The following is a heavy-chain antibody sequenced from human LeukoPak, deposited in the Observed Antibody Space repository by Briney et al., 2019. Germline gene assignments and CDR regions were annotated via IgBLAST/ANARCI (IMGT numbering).Heavy chain of an antibody. CDR3: ATLGMATTIRAFDI. J-gene: IGHJ3*02. CDR2: ISWNSGSI. CDR1: GFTFDDYA. V-gene: IGHV3-9*01. D-gene: IGHD5-24*01. Sequence: GGSLRLSCAASGFTFDDYAMHWVRQAPGKGLEWVSGISWNSGSIGYADSVKGRFTISRDNAKNSLYLQMNSLRAEDTALYYCATLGMATTIRAFDIWGQGTMVTVSS.